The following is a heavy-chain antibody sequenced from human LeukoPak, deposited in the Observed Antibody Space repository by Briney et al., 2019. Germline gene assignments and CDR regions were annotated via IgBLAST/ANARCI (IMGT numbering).Heavy chain of an antibody. CDR2: IYHSGST. CDR1: GYSISSGYY. D-gene: IGHD3-22*01. CDR3: AINSSGYHLSFDY. J-gene: IGHJ4*02. V-gene: IGHV4-38-2*02. Sequence: SETLSLTCTVSGYSISSGYYWGWIRQPPGKGLEWIGSIYHSGSTYYNPSLKSRVTISVDTSKNQFSLKLSSVTAPAPAVYYSAINSSGYHLSFDYWGQGTLVTVSS.